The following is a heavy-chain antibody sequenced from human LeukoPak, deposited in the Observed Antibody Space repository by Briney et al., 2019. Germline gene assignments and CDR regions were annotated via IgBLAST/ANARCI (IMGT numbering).Heavy chain of an antibody. V-gene: IGHV1-2*02. D-gene: IGHD2-2*01. CDR3: ARDRGSDIVVVPGWFDP. CDR2: INPNSGGT. J-gene: IGHJ5*02. CDR1: GYTFTGYY. Sequence: GASVKVSCKASGYTFTGYYMHWVRQAPGQGLEWMGWINPNSGGTNYAQKFQGRVTMTRDTSISTAYMELSRLRSDDTAVYYCARDRGSDIVVVPGWFDPWGQGTLVTVSS.